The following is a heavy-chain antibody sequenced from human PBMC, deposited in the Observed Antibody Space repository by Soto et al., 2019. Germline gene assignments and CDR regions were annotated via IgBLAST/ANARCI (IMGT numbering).Heavy chain of an antibody. CDR2: ISGSGGST. CDR3: AKGLEHRRYDSRIDDAFDI. D-gene: IGHD3-22*01. V-gene: IGHV3-23*01. J-gene: IGHJ3*02. CDR1: GFTFSSYA. Sequence: GGSLRLSCAASGFTFSSYAMSWVRQAPGKGLEWVSAISGSGGSTYYADSVKGRFTISRDNSKNTLYLQMNSLRAEDTAVYYCAKGLEHRRYDSRIDDAFDIWGQGTMVTVSS.